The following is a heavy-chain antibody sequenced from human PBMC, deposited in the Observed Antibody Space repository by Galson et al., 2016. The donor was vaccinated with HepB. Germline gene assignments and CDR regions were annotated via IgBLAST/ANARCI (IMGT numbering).Heavy chain of an antibody. CDR2: ISSRSLHI. CDR1: GFSFSTHS. V-gene: IGHV3-21*06. CDR3: ARWGDDYNPYYYSLDV. D-gene: IGHD5-24*01. Sequence: SLRLSCAASGFSFSTHSLNWVRQAPGKGLEWVSSISSRSLHIYYADSLRGRFTISRDDAKNSLYLQMDSLRDEDTAVYYCARWGDDYNPYYYSLDVCGQGTTVTVSS. J-gene: IGHJ6*02.